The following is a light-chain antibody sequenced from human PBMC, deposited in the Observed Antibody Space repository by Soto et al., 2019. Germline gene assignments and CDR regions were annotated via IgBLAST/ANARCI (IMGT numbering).Light chain of an antibody. CDR2: AES. CDR3: QQRYNSPQT. Sequence: DIQMTQSPSSLSASVGDEVTITCRASQTILTYLNWYQLKPGKPPRLLIYAESSLQSGVPSRFRGSGSGTDFTLTISSLQPEYFATYSCQQRYNSPQTFGQVNKVE. CDR1: QTILTY. J-gene: IGKJ1*01. V-gene: IGKV1-39*01.